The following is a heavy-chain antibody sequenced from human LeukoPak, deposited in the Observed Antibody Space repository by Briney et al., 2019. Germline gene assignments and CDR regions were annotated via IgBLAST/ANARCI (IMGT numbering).Heavy chain of an antibody. D-gene: IGHD4-23*01. V-gene: IGHV3-48*03. J-gene: IGHJ3*02. CDR1: GFTFSTYE. CDR3: ARDTLLYGNSPDAFDI. CDR2: IGSSGSTV. Sequence: GGSLRLSCAASGFTFSTYEMNWVRQAPGKGLEWVSYIGSSGSTVYYADSVKGRFTISRDNAKNSLYLQMNSLRDEDTAVYYCARDTLLYGNSPDAFDIWGQGTIVTVSS.